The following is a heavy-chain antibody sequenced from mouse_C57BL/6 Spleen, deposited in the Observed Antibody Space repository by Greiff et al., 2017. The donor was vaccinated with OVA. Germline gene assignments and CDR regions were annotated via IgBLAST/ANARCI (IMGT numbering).Heavy chain of an antibody. J-gene: IGHJ3*01. CDR1: GYTFTEYT. CDR3: ARHEDRDIAPVLVD. CDR2: FYPGSGSI. D-gene: IGHD1-3*01. V-gene: IGHV1-62-2*01. Sequence: VQLQQSGAELVKPGASVKLSCKASGYTFTEYTIHWVKQRSGQGLAWIGWFYPGSGSIKYNAKFKDKATLTADKSFSTVYMELSRLTSDDSAVYFCARHEDRDIAPVLVDWGQGTLVTVSA.